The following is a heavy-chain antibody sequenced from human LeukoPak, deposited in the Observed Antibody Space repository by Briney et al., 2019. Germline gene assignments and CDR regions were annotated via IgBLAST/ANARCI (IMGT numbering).Heavy chain of an antibody. D-gene: IGHD5-18*01. CDR3: ARGGGRNTTMVWAFDY. J-gene: IGHJ4*02. Sequence: GASVKVSCKASGFTFTSSAMHWVRQAPGKGLEYVSGISTNGGSTYYADSVKGRFTISRDNSKNTLFLQMGSLRAEDMAVYYCARGGGRNTTMVWAFDYWGQGTLVTVSS. CDR1: GFTFTSSA. V-gene: IGHV3-64*02. CDR2: ISTNGGST.